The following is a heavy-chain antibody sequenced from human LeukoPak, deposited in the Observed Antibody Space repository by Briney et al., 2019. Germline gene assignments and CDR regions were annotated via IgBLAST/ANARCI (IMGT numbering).Heavy chain of an antibody. J-gene: IGHJ5*02. D-gene: IGHD1-26*01. CDR3: ARARELLSWFDP. CDR2: IYTSGST. CDR1: GGSISSGSYY. V-gene: IGHV4-61*02. Sequence: SETLSLTCTVSGGSISSGSYYWSWIRQPAGKGLEWIGCIYTSGSTNYNPSLKSRVTISVDTSKNQFSLKLTSVTVADTAVYYCARARELLSWFDPWGQGTLVTVSS.